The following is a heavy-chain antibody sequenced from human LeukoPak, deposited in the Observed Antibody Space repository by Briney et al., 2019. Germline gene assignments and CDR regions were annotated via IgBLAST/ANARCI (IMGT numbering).Heavy chain of an antibody. D-gene: IGHD6-19*01. CDR1: GESFSGFD. Sequence: PSETLSLTCAVYGESFSGFDWTWIRQPPGKGLEWIGEINQSGSTNYNPSLKSRVTVSADTSKNQFSLKLTSVTAADTAVYYCARARGAVAIDYWGQGTLVTVSP. V-gene: IGHV4-34*01. CDR2: INQSGST. CDR3: ARARGAVAIDY. J-gene: IGHJ4*02.